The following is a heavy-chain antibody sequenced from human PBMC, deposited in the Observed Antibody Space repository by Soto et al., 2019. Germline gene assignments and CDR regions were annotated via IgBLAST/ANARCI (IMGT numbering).Heavy chain of an antibody. CDR3: TRGLTTVTTVRFYDY. J-gene: IGHJ4*02. D-gene: IGHD4-17*01. V-gene: IGHV4-4*02. CDR1: GGSISSSNW. CDR2: IYHSGST. Sequence: SETLSLTCAVSGGSISSSNWWSWVRQPPGKGLEWIGEIYHSGSTYYNPSLKSRVTILLDTSKNQFSLKLTSVTAADTAVYYCTRGLTTVTTVRFYDYWGQGTLVTVS.